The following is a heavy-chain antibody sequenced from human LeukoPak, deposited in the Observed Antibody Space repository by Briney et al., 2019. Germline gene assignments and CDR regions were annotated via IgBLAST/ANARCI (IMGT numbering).Heavy chain of an antibody. V-gene: IGHV3-66*01. CDR3: ARGRKAVAAYYYYYYMDV. Sequence: GGSLRLSCAASGFTVSSNYMSWVRQAPGKGLEWVSVIYSGGSTYYADSVKGRFTISRDNSKNTLYLQMNSLRAEDTAVYYCARGRKAVAAYYYYYYMDVWGKGTTVTVSS. CDR2: IYSGGST. D-gene: IGHD6-19*01. J-gene: IGHJ6*03. CDR1: GFTVSSNY.